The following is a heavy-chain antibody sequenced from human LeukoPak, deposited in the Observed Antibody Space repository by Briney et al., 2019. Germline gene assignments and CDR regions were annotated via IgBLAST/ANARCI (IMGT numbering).Heavy chain of an antibody. CDR2: ISSSGSTI. Sequence: GGSLRLSCAASGFTFSSYEMNWVRQAPGKGLEWVSYISSSGSTIYYADSVKGRFTISRDNAKNSLYLQMNSLRAEDTAVYYCAKDRSYYDSSGYIYYFDYWGQGTLVTVSS. D-gene: IGHD3-22*01. CDR1: GFTFSSYE. CDR3: AKDRSYYDSSGYIYYFDY. V-gene: IGHV3-48*03. J-gene: IGHJ4*02.